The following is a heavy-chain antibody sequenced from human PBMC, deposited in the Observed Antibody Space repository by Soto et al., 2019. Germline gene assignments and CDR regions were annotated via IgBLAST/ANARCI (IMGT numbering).Heavy chain of an antibody. Sequence: GGSLRLSCAASGFTFSSYGMHWVRQAPGKGLEWVAVISYDGSNKYYADSVKGRFTISRDNSKNTLYLQMNSLRAEDTAVYYCAKEIRYGSLYGMDVWGQGTTVTVSS. CDR3: AKEIRYGSLYGMDV. V-gene: IGHV3-30*18. D-gene: IGHD3-10*01. CDR1: GFTFSSYG. J-gene: IGHJ6*02. CDR2: ISYDGSNK.